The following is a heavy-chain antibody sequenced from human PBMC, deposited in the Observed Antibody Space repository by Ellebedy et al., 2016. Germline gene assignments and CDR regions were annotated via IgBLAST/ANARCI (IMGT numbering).Heavy chain of an antibody. J-gene: IGHJ6*02. D-gene: IGHD3-9*01. CDR1: GFTFSSYW. CDR2: ISGSGGST. Sequence: GGSLRLSXASSGFTFSSYWMSWVRQAPGKGLEWVSAISGSGGSTYYADSVKGRFTISRDNSKNTLYLQMNSLRAEDTAVYYCAKRSTGYYGMDVWGQGTTVTVSS. CDR3: AKRSTGYYGMDV. V-gene: IGHV3-23*01.